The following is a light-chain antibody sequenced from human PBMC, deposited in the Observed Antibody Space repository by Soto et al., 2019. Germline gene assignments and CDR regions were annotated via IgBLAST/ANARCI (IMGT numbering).Light chain of an antibody. J-gene: IGKJ1*01. CDR3: QQYGSSPTT. CDR1: QSVSNSY. Sequence: EIVLTQSPGTLSLSPGERATLSCRASQSVSNSYLAWYQQKPGRAPRLLIYGASSRVTDIPDRFSGSGSGTNFTLTISRLEPVDSAVYYCQQYGSSPTTFGQGTKVDIK. V-gene: IGKV3-20*01. CDR2: GAS.